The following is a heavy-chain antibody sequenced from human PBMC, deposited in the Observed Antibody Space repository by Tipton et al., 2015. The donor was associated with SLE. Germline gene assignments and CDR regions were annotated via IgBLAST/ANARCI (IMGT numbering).Heavy chain of an antibody. CDR3: ASHAPSDNHIDS. J-gene: IGHJ4*02. CDR2: ISYSGAT. D-gene: IGHD1-14*01. V-gene: IGHV4-39*01. CDR1: GDTIDGNTYF. Sequence: TLSLTCTVSGDTIDGNTYFWDWIRQPPGKGLMLIGSISYSGATSYNPSLKSRVTISVDTSKNQFSLSLISVTAADTAVYYCASHAPSDNHIDSWGQGTLVTVSS.